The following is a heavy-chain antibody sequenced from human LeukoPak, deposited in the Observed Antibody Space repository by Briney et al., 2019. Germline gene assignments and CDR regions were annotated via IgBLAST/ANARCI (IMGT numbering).Heavy chain of an antibody. CDR1: GFTFSSYS. CDR3: ARAVPLRFLEWLPRGTDKFDY. Sequence: GSLQLSCAASGFTFSSYSMNWVRQAPGKGREWVSSISSSSSYIYYADSVKGRFTISRDNAKNSLNRKMKSMQAEDRAVYYCARAVPLRFLEWLPRGTDKFDYWGQGTLVTVSS. D-gene: IGHD3-3*01. CDR2: ISSSSSYI. J-gene: IGHJ4*02. V-gene: IGHV3-21*01.